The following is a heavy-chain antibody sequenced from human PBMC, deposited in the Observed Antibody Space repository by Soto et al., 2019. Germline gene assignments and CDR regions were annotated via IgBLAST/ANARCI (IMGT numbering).Heavy chain of an antibody. CDR2: INAGNGNT. CDR1: GYTFTSYA. D-gene: IGHD2-15*01. Sequence: ASVKVSCKASGYTFTSYAMHWVRQAPGQRLEWMGWINAGNGNTKYSQKFQGRVTMIRDTSTSTAYMELRSLRSDDTAVYYCARDCTGGSCFCIYWGQGTLVTVSS. CDR3: ARDCTGGSCFCIY. J-gene: IGHJ4*02. V-gene: IGHV1-3*01.